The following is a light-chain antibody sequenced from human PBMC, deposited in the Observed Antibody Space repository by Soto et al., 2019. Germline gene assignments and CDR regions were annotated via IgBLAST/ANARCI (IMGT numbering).Light chain of an antibody. J-gene: IGKJ4*01. CDR3: QQSYTTPATT. CDR2: ASS. Sequence: DIQMTQSPSSLSPSIGGRVTIPCWARQSITSRLNWYQQKPGKAPQLLSYASSSLQSGVPSRFSGSGSGTDFTLTISGLQPDESATYHCQQSYTTPATTFGGATNVDIK. CDR1: QSITSR. V-gene: IGKV1-39*01.